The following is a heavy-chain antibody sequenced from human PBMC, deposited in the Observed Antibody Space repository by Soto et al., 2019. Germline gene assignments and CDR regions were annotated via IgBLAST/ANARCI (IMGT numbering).Heavy chain of an antibody. V-gene: IGHV3-74*01. J-gene: IGHJ4*02. CDR2: INSDGSST. D-gene: IGHD6-19*01. CDR3: RAWTKQWLVHGFDY. Sequence: LRLSCAASGFTFSSYWMHWVRQAPGKGLVWVSRINSDGSSTSYADSVKGRFTISRDNAKNTLYLQMNSLRAGDTAVYYCRAWTKQWLVHGFDYWGQGTLVTVSS. CDR1: GFTFSSYW.